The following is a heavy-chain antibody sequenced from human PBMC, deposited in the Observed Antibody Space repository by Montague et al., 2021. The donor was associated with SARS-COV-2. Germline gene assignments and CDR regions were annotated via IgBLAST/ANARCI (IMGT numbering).Heavy chain of an antibody. CDR1: GDSITNNYY. D-gene: IGHD2-21*01. CDR2: IYHSGTT. Sequence: SETLSLTCTVSGDSITNNYYCGWIRQPPGKGLECIGTIYHSGTTYYNPSLNSRVTISVDTSNNQFSLKLTSVTAADTAVYYCAKRHIVASNRAFDYWGQGTLVTVSS. J-gene: IGHJ4*02. V-gene: IGHV4-38-2*02. CDR3: AKRHIVASNRAFDY.